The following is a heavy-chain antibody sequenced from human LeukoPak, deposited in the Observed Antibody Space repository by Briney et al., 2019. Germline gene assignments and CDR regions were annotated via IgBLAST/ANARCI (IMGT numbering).Heavy chain of an antibody. CDR2: IYYSGTT. J-gene: IGHJ4*02. Sequence: SETLSLTCTVSGGSISSSNYYWGWIRQPPGKGLEWVGTIYYSGTTYYNPSLKSRVTISVDTSKNQFSLKLSSVTAADTAVYYCARDLADGYFDYWGQGTLVTVSS. D-gene: IGHD5-24*01. CDR3: ARDLADGYFDY. V-gene: IGHV4-39*07. CDR1: GGSISSSNYY.